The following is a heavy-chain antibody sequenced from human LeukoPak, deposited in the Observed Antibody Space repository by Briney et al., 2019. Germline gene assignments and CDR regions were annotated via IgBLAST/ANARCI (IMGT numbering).Heavy chain of an antibody. CDR1: GGSISSYY. CDR3: AREGFDWNYGGRWFDP. D-gene: IGHD1-7*01. CDR2: IYTSGST. J-gene: IGHJ5*02. V-gene: IGHV4-4*07. Sequence: SETLSLTCTVSGGSISSYYWSWIRQPAGKGLDWIGHIYTSGSTNYNPSLKSRVTMSVDTSKNQFSLKLSSVTAADTAVYYCAREGFDWNYGGRWFDPWGQGTLVTVSS.